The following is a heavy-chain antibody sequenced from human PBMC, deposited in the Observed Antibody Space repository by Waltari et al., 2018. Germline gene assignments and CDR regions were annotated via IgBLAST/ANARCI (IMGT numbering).Heavy chain of an antibody. J-gene: IGHJ3*02. Sequence: VQLVRSGAEVKKPRSSVTFSCTASGVTFACYAISWVRQASGQGLEWMGGIIPIFGTANYAQKFQGRVTITTDESTSTAYMELSSLRSEETAVYYCARGLDALDIWGQGTMVTVSS. CDR2: IIPIFGTA. V-gene: IGHV1-69*05. CDR1: GVTFACYA. CDR3: ARGLDALDI.